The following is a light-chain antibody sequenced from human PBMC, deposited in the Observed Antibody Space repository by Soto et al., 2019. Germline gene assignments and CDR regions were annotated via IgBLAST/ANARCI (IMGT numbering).Light chain of an antibody. CDR3: QQYDSLPFT. V-gene: IGKV1-33*01. J-gene: IGKJ3*01. CDR2: DAS. CDR1: QDISDY. Sequence: DIQMTQSPSSLSASVGDTVTITCQASQDISDYLNWYQQKPGKAPKLLIYDASNLETGVPSRFRGSGSGTDFTFTINSLQPEDFATYYCQQYDSLPFTFGPGTRVDIK.